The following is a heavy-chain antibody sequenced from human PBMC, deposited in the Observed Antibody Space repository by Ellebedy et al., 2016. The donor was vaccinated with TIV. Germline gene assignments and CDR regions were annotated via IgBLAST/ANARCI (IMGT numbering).Heavy chain of an antibody. CDR1: GYTLTSYY. D-gene: IGHD2-21*02. J-gene: IGHJ4*02. V-gene: IGHV1-46*04. CDR3: VRGYCRGDCSPLDY. Sequence: AASVKVSCKASGYTLTSYYMHWVRQAPGQGLEWMGIISPSGNTITYAQKLQGRVTMTWDTSTSTVYLELSSLTSHDTAVYYCVRGYCRGDCSPLDYWGQGTLVTVSS. CDR2: ISPSGNTI.